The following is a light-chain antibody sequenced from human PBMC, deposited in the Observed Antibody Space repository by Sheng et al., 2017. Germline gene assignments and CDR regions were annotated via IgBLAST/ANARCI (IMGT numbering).Light chain of an antibody. CDR1: KLGDKY. J-gene: IGLJ2*01. Sequence: SYELTQPPSVSVSPGQTASITCSGDKLGDKYACWYQQKPGQSPVLVIYQDNKRPSGIPERFSGSNSGNTATLTISGTQAMDEADYYCQAWDSSTGVFGGGTKLIVL. CDR3: QAWDSSTGV. V-gene: IGLV3-1*01. CDR2: QDN.